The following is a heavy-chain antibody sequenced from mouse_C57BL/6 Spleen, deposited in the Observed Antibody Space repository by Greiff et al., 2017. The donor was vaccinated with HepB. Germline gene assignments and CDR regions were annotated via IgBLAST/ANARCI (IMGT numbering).Heavy chain of an antibody. V-gene: IGHV1-80*01. CDR2: IYPGDGDT. CDR3: ARLAFFYAMDY. CDR1: GYAFSSYW. Sequence: QVQLQHSGAELVKPGASVKISCKASGYAFSSYWMNWVKQRPGKGLEWIGQIYPGDGDTNYNGKFKGKATLTADKSSSTAYMQLSSLTSEDSAVYFCARLAFFYAMDYWGQGTSVTVSS. J-gene: IGHJ4*01.